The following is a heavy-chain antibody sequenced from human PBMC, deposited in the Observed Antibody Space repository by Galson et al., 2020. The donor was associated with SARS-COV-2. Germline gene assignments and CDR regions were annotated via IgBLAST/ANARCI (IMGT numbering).Heavy chain of an antibody. J-gene: IGHJ6*03. Sequence: SETLSLTCTVSGGSISSYYWSWIRQPPGKGLEWIGYIYYSGSTNYNPSLKSRVTISVDTSKNQFSLKLSSVTAADTAVYYCARGGDCSSTSCYTGDYYYYYYMDVWGKGTTVTVSS. V-gene: IGHV4-59*08. CDR2: IYYSGST. D-gene: IGHD2-2*02. CDR1: GGSISSYY. CDR3: ARGGDCSSTSCYTGDYYYYYYMDV.